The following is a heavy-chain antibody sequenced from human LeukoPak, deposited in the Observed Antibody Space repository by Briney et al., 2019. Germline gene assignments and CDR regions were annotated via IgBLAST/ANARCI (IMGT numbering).Heavy chain of an antibody. J-gene: IGHJ6*03. V-gene: IGHV1-24*01. CDR3: ATGTPRWYPYYYYYYMDV. CDR2: FDPEDGET. Sequence: ASVKVSCKVSGYTLTELSMHWVRQAPGNGLEWMGGFDPEDGETIYAQKFQGRVTMTEDTSTDTAYMELSSLRSEDTAVYYCATGTPRWYPYYYYYYMDVWGKGTTVTVSS. CDR1: GYTLTELS. D-gene: IGHD6-13*01.